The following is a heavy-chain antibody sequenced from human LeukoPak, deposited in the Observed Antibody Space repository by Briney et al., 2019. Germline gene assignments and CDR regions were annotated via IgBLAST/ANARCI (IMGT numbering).Heavy chain of an antibody. V-gene: IGHV1-18*01. CDR1: GYTFTSYG. J-gene: IGHJ5*02. D-gene: IGHD6-13*01. Sequence: ASVKVSCKASGYTFTSYGISWVRQAPGQGLEWMGWISAYNGNTNYAQKLQGRVTMTTDTSTSTAYMELRSLRSDDTAVYYCARDQGYSSSWLDWFDPRGQGTLVTVSS. CDR3: ARDQGYSSSWLDWFDP. CDR2: ISAYNGNT.